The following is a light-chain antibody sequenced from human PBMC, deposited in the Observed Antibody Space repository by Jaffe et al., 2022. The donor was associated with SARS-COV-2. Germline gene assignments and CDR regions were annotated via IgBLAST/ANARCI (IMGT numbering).Light chain of an antibody. V-gene: IGKV4-1*01. CDR1: QSVLYSSNNKNY. CDR2: WAS. Sequence: DIVMTQSPDSLAVSLGERATINCKSSQSVLYSSNNKNYLAWYQQKPGQPPKLLISWASTRESGVTDRFSGSGSGTDFTLTISSLQAEDVAVYYCQQYYSTPLSFGQGTKLEIK. CDR3: QQYYSTPLS. J-gene: IGKJ2*01.